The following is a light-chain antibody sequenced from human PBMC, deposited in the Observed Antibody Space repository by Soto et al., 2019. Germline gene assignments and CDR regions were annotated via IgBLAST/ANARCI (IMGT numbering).Light chain of an antibody. CDR1: QSISSW. CDR3: HQYNSYWT. J-gene: IGKJ1*01. CDR2: KAS. V-gene: IGKV1-5*03. Sequence: DIQMTQSPSTLSASVGDRVTITCRASQSISSWLAWYQQKPGKAPKLLIYKASSLESGVPSRFSGSGSGTEFTLPISSLQPDDFATYYCHQYNSYWTFGQGTKVEIK.